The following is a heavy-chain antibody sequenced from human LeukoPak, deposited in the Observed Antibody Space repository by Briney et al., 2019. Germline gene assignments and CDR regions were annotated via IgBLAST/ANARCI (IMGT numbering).Heavy chain of an antibody. CDR2: ISYDGSNK. J-gene: IGHJ4*02. D-gene: IGHD6-19*01. V-gene: IGHV3-30*18. CDR1: GFTLSSYG. CDR3: AKVDGSGWYPDY. Sequence: GGSLRLSCAASGFTLSSYGMHWVRQAPGKGLEWVAVISYDGSNKYYADSVKGRFTISRDNSKNTLYLQMNSLRAEDTAVYYCAKVDGSGWYPDYWGQGTLVTVSS.